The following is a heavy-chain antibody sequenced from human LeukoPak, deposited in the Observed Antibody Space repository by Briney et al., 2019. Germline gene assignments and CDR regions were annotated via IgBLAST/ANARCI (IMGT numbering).Heavy chain of an antibody. CDR2: IYYSGST. CDR1: VGSISSGGYF. Sequence: SQTLSLACTVSVGSISSGGYFWNWIRQHPGKGLEWIGYIYYSGSTYYNPSIKSRVTISVDTSKNQFSLKLNSVTAADTAVHYCARVYDYGDFGFDPWGQGTLVTVSS. J-gene: IGHJ5*02. D-gene: IGHD4-17*01. V-gene: IGHV4-31*03. CDR3: ARVYDYGDFGFDP.